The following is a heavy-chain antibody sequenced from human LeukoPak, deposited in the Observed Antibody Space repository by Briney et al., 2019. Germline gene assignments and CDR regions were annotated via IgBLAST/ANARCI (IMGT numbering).Heavy chain of an antibody. CDR1: GYTFTDYY. D-gene: IGHD2-15*01. CDR2: VDPEDGET. Sequence: ASVKISXKVSGYTFTDYYMHWVQQAPGKGLEWMGLVDPEDGETIYAEKFQGRVTITADTSTDTAYMELSSLRSEDTAVYYCATDPGGVVVAATLSPWGQGTLVTVSS. CDR3: ATDPGGVVVAATLSP. V-gene: IGHV1-69-2*01. J-gene: IGHJ5*02.